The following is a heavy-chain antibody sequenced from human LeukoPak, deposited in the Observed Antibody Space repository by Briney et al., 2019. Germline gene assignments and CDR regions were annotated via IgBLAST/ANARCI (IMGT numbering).Heavy chain of an antibody. Sequence: SETLSLTCTVPGGSISSYYWSWIRQPPGKGLEWIGYIYYSGSTNYNPSLKSRVTISVDTSKNQFSLKLSSVTAADTAVYYCATRLYDICSGFYDYWGQGTLVTVSS. J-gene: IGHJ4*02. CDR1: GGSISSYY. CDR3: ATRLYDICSGFYDY. CDR2: IYYSGST. D-gene: IGHD3-3*01. V-gene: IGHV4-59*08.